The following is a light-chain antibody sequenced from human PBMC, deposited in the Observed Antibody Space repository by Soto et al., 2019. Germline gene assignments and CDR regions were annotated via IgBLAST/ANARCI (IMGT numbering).Light chain of an antibody. CDR2: DVS. J-gene: IGLJ2*01. CDR1: SSDVGGYNY. CDR3: SSYTSSSSLVV. V-gene: IGLV2-14*01. Sequence: QSALTQPASVSGSPGQSITISCTGTSSDVGGYNYVSWYQQHPGKAPKLMIYDVSNRPSGVSNRFSGSKSGNTASLTISGLQADDEDAYYCSSYTSSSSLVVFGAGTKLTVL.